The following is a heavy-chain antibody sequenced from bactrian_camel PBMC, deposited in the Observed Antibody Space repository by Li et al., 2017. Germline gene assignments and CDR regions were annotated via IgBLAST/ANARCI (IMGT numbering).Heavy chain of an antibody. J-gene: IGHJ6*01. Sequence: VQLVESGGGSVQAGGSLRLSCSASGATNSGYCMAWFRQGPENAREGVAQIEADGSAVYADSVKGRFTISPDNEKNTVYLQMNSLKPEDTAMYYCAADLFRVTACGAGYVPDFPYRGRGTQVTVS. CDR2: IEADGSA. CDR1: GATNSGYC. CDR3: AADLFRVTACGAGYVPDFPY. D-gene: IGHD5*01. V-gene: IGHV3S9*01.